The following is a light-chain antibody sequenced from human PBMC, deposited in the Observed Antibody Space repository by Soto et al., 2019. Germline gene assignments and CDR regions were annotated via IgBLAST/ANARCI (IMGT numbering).Light chain of an antibody. CDR2: GIS. CDR3: QQYSKWPIT. V-gene: IGKV3-15*01. J-gene: IGKJ5*01. CDR1: QSVNSN. Sequence: ELVTTQSPATLSVSTGERATLSCRASQSVNSNYLAWYQQHPGQPPRLLIYGISTRATGIPARFSGSGSGTEFSLTISSLQSEDFAVYYCQQYSKWPITFGQGTRLEIK.